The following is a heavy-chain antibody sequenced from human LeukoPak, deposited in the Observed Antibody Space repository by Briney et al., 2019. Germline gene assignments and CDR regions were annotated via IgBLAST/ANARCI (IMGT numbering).Heavy chain of an antibody. CDR3: VRVGTGYHYDY. D-gene: IGHD5-12*01. V-gene: IGHV3-72*01. J-gene: IGHJ4*02. CDR2: TKNKVNSYNT. CDR1: GFTFSDHY. Sequence: PGGSLRLSCAASGFTFSDHYMDWVRQAPGKGLEWVGRTKNKVNSYNTDYAASVKDRFTISRDHSKTPLYLQMNSLETEDTAVYYRVRVGTGYHYDYWGQGILVTVSS.